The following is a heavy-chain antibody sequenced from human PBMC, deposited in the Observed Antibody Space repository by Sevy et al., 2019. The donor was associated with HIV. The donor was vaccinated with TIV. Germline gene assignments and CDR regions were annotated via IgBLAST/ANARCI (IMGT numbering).Heavy chain of an antibody. Sequence: GGSLRLSCAASGFTFTYTWMNWVRRAPGKGLEWVGRIRSKTDGGTTDYAAPVKGRFTISRDDSKNTLFLQMNSLKTAHTAVYYCTTATQDDYYGMDVWGQGTTVTVSS. D-gene: IGHD4-4*01. V-gene: IGHV3-15*07. J-gene: IGHJ6*02. CDR2: IRSKTDGGTT. CDR3: TTATQDDYYGMDV. CDR1: GFTFTYTW.